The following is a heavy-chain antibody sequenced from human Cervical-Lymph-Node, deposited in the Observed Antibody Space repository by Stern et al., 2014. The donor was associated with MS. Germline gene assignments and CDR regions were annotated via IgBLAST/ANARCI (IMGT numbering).Heavy chain of an antibody. Sequence: VQLVESGGGVVQPGRSLRLSCAASGLTFSTYGMHWVRQAPGKGLEWVAIISYDGTDKYYAGSVKGRFTISRDNSKNTLYLQMNSLRADDTAIYYCAKPRTPMLRYYFYDLDVWGQGTTVTVSS. J-gene: IGHJ6*02. V-gene: IGHV3-30*18. CDR3: AKPRTPMLRYYFYDLDV. CDR2: ISYDGTDK. CDR1: GLTFSTYG. D-gene: IGHD3-16*01.